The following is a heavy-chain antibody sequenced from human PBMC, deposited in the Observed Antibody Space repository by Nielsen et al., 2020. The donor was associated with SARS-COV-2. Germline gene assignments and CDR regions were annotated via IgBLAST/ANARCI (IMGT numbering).Heavy chain of an antibody. V-gene: IGHV3-23*01. J-gene: IGHJ4*02. CDR3: AKGELRFDY. Sequence: GESLKIYCAASGFTFSSYAMSWVRQAPGKGLEWVSAISGSGGSTYYADSVKGRFTISRDNSKNTLYLQMNSLRAEDTAVYYCAKGELRFDYWGQGTLVTVSS. CDR1: GFTFSSYA. D-gene: IGHD1-7*01. CDR2: ISGSGGST.